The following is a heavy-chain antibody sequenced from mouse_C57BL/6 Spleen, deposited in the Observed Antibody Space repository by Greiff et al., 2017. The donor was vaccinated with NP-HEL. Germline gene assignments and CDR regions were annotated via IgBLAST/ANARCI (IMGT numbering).Heavy chain of an antibody. Sequence: EVMLVESGGDLVKPGGSLKLSCAASGFTFSSYGMSWVRQTPDKRLEWVATISSGGSYTYYPDSVKGRFTISRDNAKNTLYLQMSSLKSEDTAMYYCARPLVYYDSLYAMDYWGQGTSVTVSS. J-gene: IGHJ4*01. CDR1: GFTFSSYG. CDR2: ISSGGSYT. CDR3: ARPLVYYDSLYAMDY. D-gene: IGHD2-4*01. V-gene: IGHV5-6*01.